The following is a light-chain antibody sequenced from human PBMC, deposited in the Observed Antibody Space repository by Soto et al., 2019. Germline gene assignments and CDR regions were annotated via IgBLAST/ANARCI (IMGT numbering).Light chain of an antibody. CDR1: QSVSSN. CDR3: QQYNNWPPGT. CDR2: GAS. V-gene: IGKV3-15*01. J-gene: IGKJ2*01. Sequence: EIVMTQSPATLSVSPGERATLSCRASQSVSSNLAWYQQKPGQAPRLLIYGASTRATGIPARFSGSVSGTELTLTISSLQSEDFAVYYCQQYNNWPPGTFGQGTKLEIK.